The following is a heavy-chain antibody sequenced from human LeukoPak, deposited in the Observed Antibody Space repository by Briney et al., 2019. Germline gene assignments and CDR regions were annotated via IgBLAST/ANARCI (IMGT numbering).Heavy chain of an antibody. CDR2: IYYSGST. V-gene: IGHV4-31*03. CDR3: ARSGPAAIRSLYYYYGMDV. Sequence: SETLSLTCTVSGGSISSGGYYWSWIRQHPGKGLEWIGYIYYSGSTYYNPSLKSRVTISVDTSKNQFSQKLSSVTAADTAVYYCARSGPAAIRSLYYYYGMDVWGKGTTVTVSS. J-gene: IGHJ6*04. CDR1: GGSISSGGYY. D-gene: IGHD2-2*01.